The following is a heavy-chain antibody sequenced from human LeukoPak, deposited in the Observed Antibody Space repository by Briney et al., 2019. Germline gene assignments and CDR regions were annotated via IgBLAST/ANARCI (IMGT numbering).Heavy chain of an antibody. CDR1: GFTFSSYW. CDR3: ATDGDPGGYYPEYFQQ. CDR2: IKQDGSEK. D-gene: IGHD3-10*01. V-gene: IGHV3-7*01. Sequence: GGSLRLSCAASGFTFSSYWMNWVRQAPGKGLEWVANIKQDGSEKYYVDSVKGRFTISGDNAKNSLYLQMNSLRAEDTALYYCATDGDPGGYYPEYFQQWGQGTLVTVSS. J-gene: IGHJ1*01.